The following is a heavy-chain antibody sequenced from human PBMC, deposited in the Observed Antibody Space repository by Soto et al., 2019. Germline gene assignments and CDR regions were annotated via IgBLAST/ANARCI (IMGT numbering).Heavy chain of an antibody. J-gene: IGHJ6*02. CDR2: IYPGDSDT. CDR3: AKGMITFSGMDV. V-gene: IGHV5-51*01. CDR1: GYRFISHW. D-gene: IGHD3-16*01. Sequence: GESLKISCNGSGYRFISHWIGWVRQMPGKDLEWMGIIYPGDSDTRYSPSFQGQVTISADKSISTAYLQWSSLKASDTAIYYCAKGMITFSGMDVWGQGTTVTVSS.